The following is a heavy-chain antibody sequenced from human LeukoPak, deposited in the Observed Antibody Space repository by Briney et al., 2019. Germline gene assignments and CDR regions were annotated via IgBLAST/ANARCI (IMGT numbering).Heavy chain of an antibody. CDR3: ARATYYDFWSGYPIYYYYGMDV. Sequence: PGGSLRLSCAASGFTFSSYAMHWVRQAPGKGLEWVAVISYDGSNKYYADSVKGRFPISRDNSKNTLYLQMNSLRAEDTAVYYCARATYYDFWSGYPIYYYYGMDVWGQGTTVTVSS. CDR1: GFTFSSYA. V-gene: IGHV3-30-3*01. D-gene: IGHD3-3*01. CDR2: ISYDGSNK. J-gene: IGHJ6*02.